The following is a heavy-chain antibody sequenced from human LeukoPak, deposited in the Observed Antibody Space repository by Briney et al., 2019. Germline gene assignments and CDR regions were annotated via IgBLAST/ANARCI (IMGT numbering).Heavy chain of an antibody. J-gene: IGHJ4*02. V-gene: IGHV3-30*02. CDR2: IQNDGKNK. CDR3: ARDWGTSSLYLVN. Sequence: GGPLRLSCAASGFTFSSHGMHWVRQAPGKGLEWVAFIQNDGKNKKYADSVKGRLTISRDNSKNTLYLQMNSLTVEDTAVYYCARDWGTSSLYLVNWGQGTLVTVSS. D-gene: IGHD6-6*01. CDR1: GFTFSSHG.